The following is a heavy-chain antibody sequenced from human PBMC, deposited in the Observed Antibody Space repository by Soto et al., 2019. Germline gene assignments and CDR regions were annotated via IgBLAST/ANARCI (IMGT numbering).Heavy chain of an antibody. D-gene: IGHD2-2*01. Sequence: ASVKVSCKASGGTFSSYAISWVRQAPGQGLEWMGGIIPIFGTANYAQKFQGRVTITADESTSTAYMELSSLRSEDTAVYYCARAAMQGAISYNWFDPWGQGTLVTVSS. J-gene: IGHJ5*02. V-gene: IGHV1-69*13. CDR3: ARAAMQGAISYNWFDP. CDR1: GGTFSSYA. CDR2: IIPIFGTA.